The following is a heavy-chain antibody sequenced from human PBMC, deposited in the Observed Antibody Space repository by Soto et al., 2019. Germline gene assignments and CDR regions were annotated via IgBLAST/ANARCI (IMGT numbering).Heavy chain of an antibody. V-gene: IGHV3-74*01. CDR1: GFTLSSYW. Sequence: PGGSLGLSCAASGFTLSSYWMYWVRQAPGKGLVWVSRIKTDASDTAYADSVKGRFTISRDNAKNTLFLQMNSLRVEDTAVYYCVRFSGMDVWGQGTTVTVSS. J-gene: IGHJ6*02. CDR3: VRFSGMDV. CDR2: IKTDASDT.